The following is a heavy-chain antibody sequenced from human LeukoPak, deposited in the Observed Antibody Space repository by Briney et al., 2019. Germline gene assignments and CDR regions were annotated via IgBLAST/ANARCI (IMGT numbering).Heavy chain of an antibody. CDR1: GGSISSSHYY. CDR3: ARDCGYSSGWFDY. D-gene: IGHD6-19*01. Sequence: SETLSLTRTVSGGSISSSHYYWAWIRQPPGKGLEWIGSIYYSGSTYYNPSLKSRVTISVDTSNNQFSLKLSSLTAADTAVYYCARDCGYSSGWFDYWGQGTLVTVSS. V-gene: IGHV4-39*07. CDR2: IYYSGST. J-gene: IGHJ4*02.